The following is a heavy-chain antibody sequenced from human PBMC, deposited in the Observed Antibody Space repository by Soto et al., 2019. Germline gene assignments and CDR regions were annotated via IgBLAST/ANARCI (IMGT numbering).Heavy chain of an antibody. D-gene: IGHD3-3*01. CDR1: GFTFSSYA. Sequence: WGSLRLSCAASGFTFSSYAMHWVRQAPGKGLEWVAVISYDGSNKYYADSVKGRFTISRDNSKNTLYLQMNSLRAEDTAVYYCARGRRVADYYYYYGMDVWGQGTTVTVSS. CDR2: ISYDGSNK. J-gene: IGHJ6*02. CDR3: ARGRRVADYYYYYGMDV. V-gene: IGHV3-30-3*01.